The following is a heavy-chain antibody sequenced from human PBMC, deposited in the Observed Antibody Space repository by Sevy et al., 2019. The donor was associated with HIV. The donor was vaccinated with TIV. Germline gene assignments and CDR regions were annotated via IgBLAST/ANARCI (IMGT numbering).Heavy chain of an antibody. CDR3: ARDRRGDSSGYYYWYFDL. CDR2: ISSDGNNM. V-gene: IGHV3-11*01. CDR1: GFTFSDYY. J-gene: IGHJ2*01. Sequence: GGSLRLSCAASGFTFSDYYISWLRQAPGKGLEWVSYISSDGNNMFYEDSVKGRFSIARDNAKKSLFLQMNSLRAEDTAVYYCARDRRGDSSGYYYWYFDLWGRGTLVTVSS. D-gene: IGHD3-22*01.